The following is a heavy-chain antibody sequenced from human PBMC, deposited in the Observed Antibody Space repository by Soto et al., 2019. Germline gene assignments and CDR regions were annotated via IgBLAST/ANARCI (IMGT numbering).Heavy chain of an antibody. CDR1: GGSISSSGYY. CDR3: ARCLTGYYINWFDP. J-gene: IGHJ5*02. D-gene: IGHD3-9*01. Sequence: SETLSLTCTVSGGSISSSGYYWGWIRQPPGKGLEWIGSIYYSGSTYYNPSLKSRVTISVDTSKNQFSLKLSSVTAADTAFYYCARCLTGYYINWFDPWGQGTLVTVSS. V-gene: IGHV4-39*01. CDR2: IYYSGST.